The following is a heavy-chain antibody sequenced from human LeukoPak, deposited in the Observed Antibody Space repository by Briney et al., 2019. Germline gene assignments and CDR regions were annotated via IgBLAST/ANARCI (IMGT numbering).Heavy chain of an antibody. J-gene: IGHJ4*02. V-gene: IGHV3-21*01. Sequence: SGGSLRLSCAASGFTFSTYSMNWVRQAPGKGLEWVSSISSSSSYIYYADSVKGLFTISRDNAKNSLYLQMNSLRAEDTAVYYCASSAFYYYDSSGYPVDCWGQGTLVTVSS. CDR1: GFTFSTYS. CDR3: ASSAFYYYDSSGYPVDC. CDR2: ISSSSSYI. D-gene: IGHD3-22*01.